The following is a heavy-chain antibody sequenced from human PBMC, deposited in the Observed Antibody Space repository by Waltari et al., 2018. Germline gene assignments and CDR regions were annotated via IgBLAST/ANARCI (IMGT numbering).Heavy chain of an antibody. CDR2: IYHSGNT. Sequence: QVRLQESGPGLVKPSETLSLTCTVSGTSISSPYYWGWIRQPPGKGLEWIGNIYHSGNTYYNPSLQSRVTLSVDTSKTQFSLKLNSVTAADTAVYYCARGPPIVGAMDYWGQGTLVTVSS. V-gene: IGHV4-38-2*02. J-gene: IGHJ4*02. CDR1: GTSISSPYY. D-gene: IGHD1-26*01. CDR3: ARGPPIVGAMDY.